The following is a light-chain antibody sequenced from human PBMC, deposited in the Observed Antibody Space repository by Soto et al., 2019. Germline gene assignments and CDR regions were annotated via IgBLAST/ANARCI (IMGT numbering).Light chain of an antibody. J-gene: IGKJ2*01. CDR3: QQSYSTPFT. Sequence: DIQMTQSPSSLSASVGDRVTITCRASQSISSYLNWYQQKPGKEPKLLIYAASSLQSGVPSRFSGSGSGTEFTLTISSLQPEDFATYYCQQSYSTPFTFGQGTKLEIK. CDR1: QSISSY. CDR2: AAS. V-gene: IGKV1-39*01.